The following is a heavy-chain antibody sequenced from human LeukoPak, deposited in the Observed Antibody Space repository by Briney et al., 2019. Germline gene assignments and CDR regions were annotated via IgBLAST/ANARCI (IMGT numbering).Heavy chain of an antibody. CDR2: INPNSGGT. V-gene: IGHV1-2*02. D-gene: IGHD6-6*01. J-gene: IGHJ3*02. Sequence: ASVTVSCKASGYTFTGYYMHWVRQAPGQGLEWMGWINPNSGGTNYAQKFQGRVTMTRDTSISTAYMELSRLRSDDTAVYYCARSEYSRNDAFDIWGQGTMVTVSS. CDR1: GYTFTGYY. CDR3: ARSEYSRNDAFDI.